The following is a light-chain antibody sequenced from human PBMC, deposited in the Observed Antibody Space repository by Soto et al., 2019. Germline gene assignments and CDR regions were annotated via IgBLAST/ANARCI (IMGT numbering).Light chain of an antibody. CDR1: QGISNY. CDR2: AAS. V-gene: IGKV1-27*01. J-gene: IGKJ1*01. Sequence: DIPMTQSPSSLSASVGDRVTITCRASQGISNYVAWYQQKPGTAPNLLIYAASTLVSGVPSRFSGRGSGTEFTLTISSLQPEDVATYYCQKYNSAPSWTFGQGTKVEIQ. CDR3: QKYNSAPSWT.